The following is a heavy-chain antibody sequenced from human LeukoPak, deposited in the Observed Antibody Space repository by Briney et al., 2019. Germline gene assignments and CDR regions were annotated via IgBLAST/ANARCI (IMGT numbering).Heavy chain of an antibody. CDR3: TREVWGSFGY. J-gene: IGHJ4*02. CDR2: ISSAGST. V-gene: IGHV3-23*01. CDR1: GFTFNIYA. D-gene: IGHD3-16*01. Sequence: GGSLRLSCAASGFTFNIYAMTWVRQAPGKGLEWVSAISSAGSTYYADSVKGRFTISRDNSKNTVFLQMNSLRAEDTATYYCTREVWGSFGYWGQGALVTVSS.